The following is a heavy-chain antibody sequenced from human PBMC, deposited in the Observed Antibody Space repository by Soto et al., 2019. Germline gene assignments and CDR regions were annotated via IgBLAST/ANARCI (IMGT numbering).Heavy chain of an antibody. CDR1: GGSISTYY. CDR2: IYYGGSA. J-gene: IGHJ4*02. CDR3: ARGGRCANGVCSALDY. D-gene: IGHD2-8*01. Sequence: QVQLRESGPGLVKPSETLSLTCTVSGGSISTYYWSWIRQPPGEGLEWIGYIYYGGSADYNPSLKSRVTISVDTSKRQFSLKLSSVTAADTAVYYCARGGRCANGVCSALDYWGQGTLVTVSS. V-gene: IGHV4-59*08.